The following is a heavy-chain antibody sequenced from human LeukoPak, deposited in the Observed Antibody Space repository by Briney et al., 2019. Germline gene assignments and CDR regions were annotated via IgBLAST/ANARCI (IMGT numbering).Heavy chain of an antibody. D-gene: IGHD3-3*01. Sequence: GGSLRLSCTASGFTFGDYAMSWFRQAPGKGLEWVGFIRSKAYRGTTEYAASVKGRFTISRDDSKSIAYLQMNSLKTEDTAVYYFYKMDFWSCYYTAPDYWGQGTLVTVSS. CDR1: GFTFGDYA. V-gene: IGHV3-49*03. CDR3: YKMDFWSCYYTAPDY. J-gene: IGHJ4*02. CDR2: IRSKAYRGTT.